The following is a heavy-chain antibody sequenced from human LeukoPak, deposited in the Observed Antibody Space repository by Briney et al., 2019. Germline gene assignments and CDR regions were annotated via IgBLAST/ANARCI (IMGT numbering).Heavy chain of an antibody. D-gene: IGHD4-17*01. V-gene: IGHV4-59*08. CDR3: ARHVSGDYAWLDV. CDR2: ISYSGST. CDR1: GGSISSHY. Sequence: SETLSLTCTVSGGSISSHYWGWIRQPPGKGLEWIGYISYSGSTNYNPSLKSRVTISVDTSKNQFSLKLSSVTAADTAMYYCARHVSGDYAWLDVWGQGTTVSVSS. J-gene: IGHJ6*02.